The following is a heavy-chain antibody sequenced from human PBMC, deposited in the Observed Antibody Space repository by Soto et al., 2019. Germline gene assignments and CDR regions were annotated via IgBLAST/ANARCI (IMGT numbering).Heavy chain of an antibody. J-gene: IGHJ5*02. V-gene: IGHV1-18*01. Sequence: ASVKVSCKASGYTFTSYGISWVRQAPGQGLEWMGWISAYNGNTNYAQKLQGRVTMTTDTSTSTAYMELRSLRSDDTAVYYCARESVVIGGTTDSWFDPWGQGSLVTVSS. CDR3: ARESVVIGGTTDSWFDP. CDR2: ISAYNGNT. CDR1: GYTFTSYG. D-gene: IGHD1-1*01.